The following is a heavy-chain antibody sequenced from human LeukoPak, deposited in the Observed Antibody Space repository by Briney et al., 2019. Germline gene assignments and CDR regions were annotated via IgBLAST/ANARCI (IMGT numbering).Heavy chain of an antibody. CDR3: ARDRAYDREFDS. J-gene: IGHJ4*02. Sequence: EASVKVSCKASGYTFTGYYMHWVRQAPGQGLEWMGRIIPNSGGTKYAQKFQGRVTMTRDTSTPTAYMELSRLRSDDTAVYYCARDRAYDREFDSWGQGTLVTVSS. V-gene: IGHV1-2*06. D-gene: IGHD3-3*01. CDR2: IIPNSGGT. CDR1: GYTFTGYY.